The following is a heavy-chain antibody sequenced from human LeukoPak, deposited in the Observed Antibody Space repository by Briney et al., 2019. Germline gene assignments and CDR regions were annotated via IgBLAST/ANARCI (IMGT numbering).Heavy chain of an antibody. V-gene: IGHV3-66*01. Sequence: GGSLRLSCAASGFNVSNNYMHWVRQALGERLEWVSVTYSSGTTYYADSVKGRFTISRDTSKNTLHLQMNSLRVEDTAVYHCARDIRREMAIPFYVWGQGTLVTVSS. CDR1: GFNVSNNY. CDR2: TYSSGTT. CDR3: ARDIRREMAIPFYV. D-gene: IGHD5-24*01. J-gene: IGHJ3*01.